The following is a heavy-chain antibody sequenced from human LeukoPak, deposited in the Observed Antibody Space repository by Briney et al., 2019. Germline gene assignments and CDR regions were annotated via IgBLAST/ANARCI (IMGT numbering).Heavy chain of an antibody. V-gene: IGHV3-48*01. Sequence: GGSLRLSCAASGFTFSSYSMSWVRQAPGKGLEWISYIVSTGTTIYYADSVRGRFTISRDNAKNSLYLQMNSLRADDTAVYYCARGKEDIVVVPAAIWFDPWGQGTLVTVSS. D-gene: IGHD2-2*01. J-gene: IGHJ5*02. CDR2: IVSTGTTI. CDR3: ARGKEDIVVVPAAIWFDP. CDR1: GFTFSSYS.